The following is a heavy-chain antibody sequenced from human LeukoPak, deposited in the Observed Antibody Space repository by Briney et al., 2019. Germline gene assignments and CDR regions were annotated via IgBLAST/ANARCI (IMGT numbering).Heavy chain of an antibody. V-gene: IGHV4-59*01. Sequence: PSETLSLTCTVSGGSISSYYWSWIRQPPGKGLEWIGYIYYSGSTNYNPSLKSRVTISVDTSKNQFSLKLSSVTAADTAVYYCAMYERFFNSGGFDYWGQGTLVTVSS. D-gene: IGHD1-26*01. CDR3: AMYERFFNSGGFDY. J-gene: IGHJ4*02. CDR2: IYYSGST. CDR1: GGSISSYY.